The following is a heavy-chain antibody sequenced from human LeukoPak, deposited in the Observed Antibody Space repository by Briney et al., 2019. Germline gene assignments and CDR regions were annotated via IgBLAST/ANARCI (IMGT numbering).Heavy chain of an antibody. CDR2: IQGDGSGI. D-gene: IGHD2-15*01. J-gene: IGHJ4*02. V-gene: IGHV3-74*01. CDR3: AAEPGYCSGGSCYGRDYFDY. CDR1: GFSFSTTW. Sequence: HPGGSLRLSCAASGFSFSTTWMHWVRQVPGKGLVWVSRIQGDGSGIIYADSVKGRFTISRDNAKNTLYLQLNSLRAEDTAVYYCAAEPGYCSGGSCYGRDYFDYWGQGALVTVSS.